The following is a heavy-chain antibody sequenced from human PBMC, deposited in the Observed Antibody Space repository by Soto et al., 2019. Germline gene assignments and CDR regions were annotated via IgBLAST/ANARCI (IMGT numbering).Heavy chain of an antibody. CDR3: AKGGVGSTSNAFDI. CDR1: GFTFRSYG. Sequence: QPVGSLRLSGAASGFTFRSYGMHWVRQAPAKGLEWVAVISYDGSNKYYADSVKGRFTISRDNSKNTLYLQMNSLRAEDTAVYYCAKGGVGSTSNAFDIWGQGTMVTVSS. V-gene: IGHV3-30*18. J-gene: IGHJ3*02. D-gene: IGHD1-26*01. CDR2: ISYDGSNK.